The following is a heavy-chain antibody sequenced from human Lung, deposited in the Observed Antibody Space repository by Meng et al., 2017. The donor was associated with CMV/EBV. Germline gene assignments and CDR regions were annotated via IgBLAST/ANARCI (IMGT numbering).Heavy chain of an antibody. Sequence: ITSPGSSWTWIRQAPGQGLEWLGHLVHSGLTSSNPSLKSGVTMSPDRSKNQFSLSLSSVTAADTAVYYCARGVAVLQFLVKVYYFDSWGQGALVTVSS. J-gene: IGHJ4*02. CDR3: ARGVAVLQFLVKVYYFDS. CDR2: LVHSGLT. D-gene: IGHD2-8*01. V-gene: IGHV4-30-2*01. CDR1: ITSPGSS.